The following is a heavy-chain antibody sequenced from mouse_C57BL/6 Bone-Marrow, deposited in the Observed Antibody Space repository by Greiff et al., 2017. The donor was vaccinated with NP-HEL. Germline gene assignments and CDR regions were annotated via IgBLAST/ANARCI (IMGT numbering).Heavy chain of an antibody. J-gene: IGHJ1*03. CDR2: INPNNGGT. Sequence: EVQLQQSGPELVKPGASVKISCKASGYTFTDYYMNWVKQSHGKSLEWIGDINPNNGGTSYNQKFKGKATLTVDKSSSTAYMELRSLTSEDSAVYYCARGVLYYSNFYFDVWGTGTTVTVSS. CDR1: GYTFTDYY. D-gene: IGHD2-5*01. CDR3: ARGVLYYSNFYFDV. V-gene: IGHV1-26*01.